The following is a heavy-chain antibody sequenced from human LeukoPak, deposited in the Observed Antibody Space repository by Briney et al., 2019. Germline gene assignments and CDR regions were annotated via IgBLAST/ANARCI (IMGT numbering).Heavy chain of an antibody. V-gene: IGHV4-59*01. Sequence: SETLSLTCTVSGDSISSYYWSWIRQPPGKGLEWIGYIYYSGSTNYNPSLKSRVTISVDTSKNQFSLKLSSVTAADTAVYYCARDQVSSSFGNLRYFDYWGQGTLVTVSS. CDR3: ARDQVSSSFGNLRYFDY. D-gene: IGHD6-6*01. J-gene: IGHJ4*02. CDR2: IYYSGST. CDR1: GDSISSYY.